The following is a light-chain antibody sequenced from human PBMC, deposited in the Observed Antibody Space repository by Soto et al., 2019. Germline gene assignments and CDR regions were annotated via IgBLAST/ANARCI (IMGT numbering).Light chain of an antibody. CDR3: QQFYTTLFT. CDR1: QSISNY. CDR2: AAS. J-gene: IGKJ3*01. Sequence: DIQMTQSPASLSASVGDRVTITCRASQSISNYLNWYQQKPGKAPNLLIYAASSLRSGVPSRFSGSGSGTDFNLTISSLQPEYFATYSCQQFYTTLFTFGPGPNVEIK. V-gene: IGKV1-39*01.